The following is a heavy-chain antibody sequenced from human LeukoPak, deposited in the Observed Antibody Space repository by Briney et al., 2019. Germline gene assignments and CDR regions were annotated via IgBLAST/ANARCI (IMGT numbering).Heavy chain of an antibody. CDR2: ISSSGSTI. V-gene: IGHV3-48*03. CDR1: GFTFSSYE. J-gene: IGHJ5*02. CDR3: ARHDWFDP. Sequence: GGSLRLSCAASGFTFSSYEMNWVRQAPGKGLEWVSYISSSGSTIYYADSVMGRFTISRDISKNTLYLQMNSLRAEDTAVYYCARHDWFDPWGQGTLVTVSS.